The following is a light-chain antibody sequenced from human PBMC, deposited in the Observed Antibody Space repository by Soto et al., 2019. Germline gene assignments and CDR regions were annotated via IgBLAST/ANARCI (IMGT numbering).Light chain of an antibody. V-gene: IGLV1-51*01. CDR3: GTWDSSLSADVV. CDR2: DNN. Sequence: QSALTQPPSVSAAPGQTVTISCSGSSSNIGNNYVSWYQQLPGTAPKLLIYDNNKRPSGIPDRFSGPKSGTSATLGITGLQTGDEADYYCGTWDSSLSADVVFGGGTKLTVL. CDR1: SSNIGNNY. J-gene: IGLJ2*01.